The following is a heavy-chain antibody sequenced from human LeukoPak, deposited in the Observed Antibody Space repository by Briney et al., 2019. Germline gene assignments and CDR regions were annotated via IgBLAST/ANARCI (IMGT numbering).Heavy chain of an antibody. CDR1: GFTVSTYS. CDR2: ISSSGSMI. CDR3: ARDPESNWGWDLDY. J-gene: IGHJ4*02. V-gene: IGHV3-48*01. Sequence: PGGSLRLSCAAAGFTVSTYSMNWVPQVPGKGLEWVSHISSSGSMIWYGESVKGRFTISRDSAKNSLHLQMNSLRAEDTAVYYCARDPESNWGWDLDYWGQGTLVTVSS. D-gene: IGHD7-27*01.